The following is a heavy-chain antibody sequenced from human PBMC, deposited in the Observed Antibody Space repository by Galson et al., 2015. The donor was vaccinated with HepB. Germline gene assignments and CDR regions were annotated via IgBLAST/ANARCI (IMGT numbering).Heavy chain of an antibody. CDR3: ARSDYYGSGSYYVFDY. V-gene: IGHV3-30*04. CDR1: GFTFSSYA. CDR2: ISYDGSNK. J-gene: IGHJ4*02. Sequence: SLRLSCAASGFTFSSYAMHWVRQAPGKGLEWVAVISYDGSNKYYADSVKGRFTISRDNSKNTLYLQMNSLRAEDTAVYYCARSDYYGSGSYYVFDYWGQGTLVTVSS. D-gene: IGHD3-10*01.